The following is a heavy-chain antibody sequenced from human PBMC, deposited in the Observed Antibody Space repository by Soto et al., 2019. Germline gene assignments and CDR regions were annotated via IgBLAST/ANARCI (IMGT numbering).Heavy chain of an antibody. CDR3: ARPRNIVIWFGELPDV. V-gene: IGHV3-30-3*01. J-gene: IGHJ6*02. CDR2: ISYDGSDK. CDR1: GFTFSSHA. D-gene: IGHD3-10*01. Sequence: VQLVESGGGVVQPGRSLRLSCAASGFTFSSHAMHWVRQAPGKGLEWVGVISYDGSDKYYAVSVKGRFTISRDNSKNTLYLQMTSLRVEDTAAYYCARPRNIVIWFGELPDVWGQGTTVIVS.